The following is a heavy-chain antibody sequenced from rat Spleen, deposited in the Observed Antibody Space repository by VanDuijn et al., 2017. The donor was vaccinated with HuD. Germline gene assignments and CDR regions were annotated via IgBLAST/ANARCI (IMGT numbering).Heavy chain of an antibody. V-gene: IGHV5-22*01. J-gene: IGHJ2*01. CDR3: ARQSYGYNRYYFDY. Sequence: EVQLVESGGGLVQPGRSLKLSCAASGFTFSDYYMAWVRQAPKKGLEWVASISYEGSSTYYGDSVKGRFTISRDNAKSTLYLQMNSLRSEDTATDYCARQSYGYNRYYFDYWGQGVMVTVSS. CDR1: GFTFSDYY. D-gene: IGHD1-9*01. CDR2: ISYEGSST.